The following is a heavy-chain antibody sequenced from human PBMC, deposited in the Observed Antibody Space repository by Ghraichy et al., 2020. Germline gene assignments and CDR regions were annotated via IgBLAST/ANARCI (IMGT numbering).Heavy chain of an antibody. CDR2: TNAEGTT. Sequence: GGSLRLSCAASGITFNNYWMHWVRQAPGKGLVWVARTNAEGTTVNADSVKGRITVSRDNAKNTLDLQMNNLRVEDTAVYYCARDIPHNWFDVWGQGILVTVSS. V-gene: IGHV3-74*01. D-gene: IGHD2-21*01. CDR1: GITFNNYW. J-gene: IGHJ5*02. CDR3: ARDIPHNWFDV.